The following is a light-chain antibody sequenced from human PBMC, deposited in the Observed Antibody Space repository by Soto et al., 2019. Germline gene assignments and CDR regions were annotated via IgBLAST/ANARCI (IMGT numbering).Light chain of an antibody. CDR1: QSVGHN. J-gene: IGKJ4*01. CDR3: QQRSNWPYLT. Sequence: EVVMTQSPATLSLSPGERGTLSCRASQSVGHNLGWYQQKPGQAPRLLIYDASNRAYGVPARFRGSGSGTNFTLTIASLEPDDFAVYYCQQRSNWPYLTFGGGTRV. CDR2: DAS. V-gene: IGKV3-11*01.